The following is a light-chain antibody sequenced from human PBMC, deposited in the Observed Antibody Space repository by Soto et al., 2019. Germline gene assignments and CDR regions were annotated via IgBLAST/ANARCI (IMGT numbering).Light chain of an antibody. J-gene: IGKJ1*01. V-gene: IGKV3-20*01. CDR1: QSVTNSF. CDR2: GAS. CDR3: QQYVSSPWA. Sequence: EIVLARSPGTLPLSPGKRAPASCRASQSVTNSFLAWYKQKPGQAPRLXIYGASSRATGIPDRFTGSGSGTDFTLTISRLEPEDFEVYYCQQYVSSPWAFGQGTKVDIK.